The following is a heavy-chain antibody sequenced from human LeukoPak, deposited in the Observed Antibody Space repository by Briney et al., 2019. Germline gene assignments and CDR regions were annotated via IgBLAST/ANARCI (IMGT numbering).Heavy chain of an antibody. CDR3: ARGYDILTGYYGNWFDP. D-gene: IGHD3-9*01. V-gene: IGHV1-8*03. CDR2: MNPNSGNT. CDR1: GYTFTSYD. Sequence: GASVKVSRKASGYTFTSYDINWGRQATGQGLEWMGWMNPNSGNTGYAQKFQGRVTITRNTSISTAYMELSSLRSEDTAVYYCARGYDILTGYYGNWFDPWGQGTLVTVSS. J-gene: IGHJ5*02.